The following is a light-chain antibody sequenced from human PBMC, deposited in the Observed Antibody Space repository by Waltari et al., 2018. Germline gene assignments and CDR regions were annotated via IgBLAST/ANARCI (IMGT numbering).Light chain of an antibody. CDR1: QSIGRS. CDR3: QHYVSLPVT. CDR2: GTS. J-gene: IGKJ1*01. V-gene: IGKV3-20*01. Sequence: EIVLTQSPGTLSLSPGERATLSCRASQSIGRSLAWYLQKPGQPPRLLIYGTSNRATGIPDRFSGGGSATDFSLTISRLEPEDVAMYYCQHYVSLPVTFGQGTKVEIK.